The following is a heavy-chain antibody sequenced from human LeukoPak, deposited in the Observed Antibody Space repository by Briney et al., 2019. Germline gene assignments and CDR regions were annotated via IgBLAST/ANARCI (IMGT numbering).Heavy chain of an antibody. CDR1: GFTFSSYV. Sequence: GRSLRLSCAASGFTFSSYVMSWVRQAPGKGLEWFSDISGSGGSTYYADSVKGRFTISRDNSKNTLYLQMSSLRAEDTATYYCAKGYVSHYYYGMAVWGQGTTATVSS. CDR3: AKGYVSHYYYGMAV. V-gene: IGHV3-23*01. CDR2: ISGSGGST. J-gene: IGHJ6*02. D-gene: IGHD5-12*01.